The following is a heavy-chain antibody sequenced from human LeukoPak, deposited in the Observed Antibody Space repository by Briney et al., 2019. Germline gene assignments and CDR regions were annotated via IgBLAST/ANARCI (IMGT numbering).Heavy chain of an antibody. Sequence: TGGSLRLSCAASGFTFTNYGMHWVRQAPGKGLEWVAVISYDGSSKYFADSVKGRFTIYRDNSKNTLYLQMNSLRPEDTAVYYCAKGLNSNWVGWFDPWGQGTLVTVSS. CDR3: AKGLNSNWVGWFDP. V-gene: IGHV3-30*18. D-gene: IGHD4-11*01. J-gene: IGHJ5*02. CDR2: ISYDGSSK. CDR1: GFTFTNYG.